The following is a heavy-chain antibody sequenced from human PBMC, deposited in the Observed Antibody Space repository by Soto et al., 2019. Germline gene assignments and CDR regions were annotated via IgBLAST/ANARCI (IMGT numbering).Heavy chain of an antibody. J-gene: IGHJ4*02. CDR3: ARPIAYCGGDCYSPFDY. CDR2: IIPIFGTA. CDR1: GGTFSSYA. D-gene: IGHD2-21*02. V-gene: IGHV1-69*06. Sequence: QVQLVQSGAEVKKPGSSVKVSCKASGGTFSSYAISWVRQAPGQGLEWMGGIIPIFGTANYAQKFQGRVTITADKSTSTAYKELSSLRSEDTAVYYCARPIAYCGGDCYSPFDYWGQGTLVTVSS.